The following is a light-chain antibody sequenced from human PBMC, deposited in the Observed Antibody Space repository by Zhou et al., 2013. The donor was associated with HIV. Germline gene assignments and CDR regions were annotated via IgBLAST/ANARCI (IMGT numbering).Light chain of an antibody. CDR1: SSDLGTSEY. CDR3: CAFINSSVXV. J-gene: IGLJ1*01. Sequence: QSALTQPASVSGSPGQSITISCTGTSSDLGTSEYVSWYQQHPDKAPKLITFTSSGRPSGISDRFSGSKSGNTASLTISGLQPEDEADYYCCAFINSSVXVFGSGTKVSVL. CDR2: TSS. V-gene: IGLV2-14*03.